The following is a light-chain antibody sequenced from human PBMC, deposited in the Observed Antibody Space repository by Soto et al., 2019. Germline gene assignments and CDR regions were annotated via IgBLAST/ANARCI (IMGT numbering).Light chain of an antibody. J-gene: IGKJ1*01. Sequence: EIVMTQSPVTLSVSPGERATLSCRAGQSVSSNLAGYQQKPGQAPRLLIYGASTRATGIPARFTGSGSGTEFTLTISSLQFDDSAVYYCQQYNNWWTFGQGTKVDIK. CDR1: QSVSSN. V-gene: IGKV3-15*01. CDR3: QQYNNWWT. CDR2: GAS.